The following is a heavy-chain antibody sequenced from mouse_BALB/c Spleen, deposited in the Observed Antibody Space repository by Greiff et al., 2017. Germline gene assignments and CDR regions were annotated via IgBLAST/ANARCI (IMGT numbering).Heavy chain of an antibody. CDR2: IDTSDSYT. CDR1: GYTFTDYW. Sequence: VQLQQPGAELVMPGASVKMSCKASGYTFTDYWMHWVKQRPGQGLEWIGAIDTSDSYTSYNQKFKGKATLTVDESSSTAYMQLSSLTSEDSAVYYCAREGSSLYWYFDVWGAGTTVTVSS. J-gene: IGHJ1*01. V-gene: IGHV1-69*01. CDR3: AREGSSLYWYFDV. D-gene: IGHD1-1*01.